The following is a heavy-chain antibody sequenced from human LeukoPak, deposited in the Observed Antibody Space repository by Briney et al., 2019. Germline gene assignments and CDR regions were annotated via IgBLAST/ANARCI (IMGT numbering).Heavy chain of an antibody. CDR2: LFHSGTT. D-gene: IGHD6-6*01. CDR3: ASQGYGRSSFFDH. J-gene: IGHJ4*02. Sequence: SETLSLTCTVSGDSVSTNLYYWGWIRQPPGKGLEWIGNLFHSGTTYYNSSLKSRVSISVDTSKNQFSLKLNSVTAADTAVYYCASQGYGRSSFFDHWGQGTLVTVSS. V-gene: IGHV4-39*01. CDR1: GDSVSTNLYY.